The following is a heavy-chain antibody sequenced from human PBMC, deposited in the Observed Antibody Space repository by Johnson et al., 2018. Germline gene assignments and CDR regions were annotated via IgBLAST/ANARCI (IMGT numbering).Heavy chain of an antibody. D-gene: IGHD5-18*01. Sequence: VQLQESGGGLVQPGGSLRLSCAASRLIFSNFAMSWVRQAPGKGLEWVSRISDGGSSTDYADSGRGRFTISRDHSKNTLYLQMNSLRAEDTAVYYCAKSGYNYGNPNFWNAFDVWGQGTMVIASS. V-gene: IGHV3-23*01. CDR1: RLIFSNFA. CDR2: ISDGGSST. CDR3: AKSGYNYGNPNFWNAFDV. J-gene: IGHJ3*01.